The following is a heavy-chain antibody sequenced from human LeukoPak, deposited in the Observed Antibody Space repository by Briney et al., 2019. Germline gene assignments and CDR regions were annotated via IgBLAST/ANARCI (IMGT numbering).Heavy chain of an antibody. V-gene: IGHV4-34*01. CDR2: INHSGST. J-gene: IGHJ3*02. CDR1: GGSFSGYY. CDR3: ARDVLRAFDI. D-gene: IGHD3-10*01. Sequence: SETLSLTCAVYGGSFSGYYWSWIRQPPGKGLEWIGEINHSGSTNYNPSLKSRVTISVDTSKNQFSLKLSSVTAADTAVYYCARDVLRAFDIWGQGIMVTVSS.